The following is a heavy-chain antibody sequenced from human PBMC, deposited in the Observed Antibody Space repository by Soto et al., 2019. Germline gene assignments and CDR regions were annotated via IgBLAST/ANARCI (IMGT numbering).Heavy chain of an antibody. D-gene: IGHD6-6*01. CDR3: ARDLSEYSGGGGFDY. CDR2: IYYSGST. CDR1: GGSISSYY. J-gene: IGHJ4*02. Sequence: SETLSLTCTVSGGSISSYYWSWIRQPPGKGLEWIGYIYYSGSTNYNPSLKSRVTISVDTSKNQFSLKLSPVTAADTAVYYRARDLSEYSGGGGFDYWGQGTLVTVSS. V-gene: IGHV4-59*01.